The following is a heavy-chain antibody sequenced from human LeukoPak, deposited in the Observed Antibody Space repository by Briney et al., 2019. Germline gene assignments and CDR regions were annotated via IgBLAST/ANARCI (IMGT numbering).Heavy chain of an antibody. V-gene: IGHV4-4*07. CDR1: GGSISSYY. CDR2: IYTSGST. CDR3: ARDGEVDTAMVNYYYGMDV. D-gene: IGHD5-18*01. Sequence: SETLSLTCTVSGGSISSYYWSWIRQPAGKGLEWIGRIYTSGSTNYNPSLKSRVTMSVDTSKNQFSLKLSSVTAADTAVYYCARDGEVDTAMVNYYYGMDVWGQETTVTVSS. J-gene: IGHJ6*02.